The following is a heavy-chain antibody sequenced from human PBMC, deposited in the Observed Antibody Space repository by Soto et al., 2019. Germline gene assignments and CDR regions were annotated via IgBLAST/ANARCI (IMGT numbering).Heavy chain of an antibody. Sequence: EVQLMESGGGVVKPGGSLRLSCAAPYFTFSNAWMNWVRQTPGKGLEWVGRIRDKSDGGTTDYAAPVQGRFTISIDDSKNLLYLQMNNLNTEDTTVYYCITDTGNPPPFDYWGQGTLVTVSS. CDR2: IRDKSDGGTT. J-gene: IGHJ4*02. D-gene: IGHD3-10*01. V-gene: IGHV3-15*07. CDR3: ITDTGNPPPFDY. CDR1: YFTFSNAW.